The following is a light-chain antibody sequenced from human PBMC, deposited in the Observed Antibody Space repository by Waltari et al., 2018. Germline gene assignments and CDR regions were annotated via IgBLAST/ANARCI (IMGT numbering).Light chain of an antibody. CDR1: QSISSY. CDR3: QQSYRTPGT. CDR2: AAS. Sequence: IQMTQSPSSLSASVGDRFTITCRASQSISSYLNCYQQKPGKAPKLLIYAASSLQSGVPSRFSGSGSGTDFTLTISSLQPEDCATYYCQQSYRTPGTFGQGTKLESK. V-gene: IGKV1-39*01. J-gene: IGKJ2*01.